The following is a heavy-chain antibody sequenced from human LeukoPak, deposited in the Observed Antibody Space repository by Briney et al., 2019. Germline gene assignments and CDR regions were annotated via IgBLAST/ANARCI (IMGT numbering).Heavy chain of an antibody. CDR1: GGSIGSYF. V-gene: IGHV4-4*07. CDR3: AREYNSSRYFDS. Sequence: SETLSLTCTVSGGSIGSYFWTWIRQPAGKGLEWIGRIYSSGSTNYNPSIKSRLTMSIDTSKSQFSLNLTSVTAADTAVYYCAREYNSSRYFDSWGQGTLVTVSS. D-gene: IGHD6-13*01. J-gene: IGHJ4*02. CDR2: IYSSGST.